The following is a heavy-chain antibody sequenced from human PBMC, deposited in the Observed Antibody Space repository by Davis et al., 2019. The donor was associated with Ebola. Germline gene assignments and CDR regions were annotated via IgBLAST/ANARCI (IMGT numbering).Heavy chain of an antibody. Sequence: VSCKGSGYSFTSYWIGWVRQMPGKGLEWMGIIYPGDSDTRYSPPFQGQVTISADKSISTAYLQWSTLKASDTAMYYCARHVQPCTDCYNWFDPWGQGTLVTVSS. CDR3: ARHVQPCTDCYNWFDP. CDR1: GYSFTSYW. J-gene: IGHJ5*02. V-gene: IGHV5-51*01. D-gene: IGHD2-21*02. CDR2: IYPGDSDT.